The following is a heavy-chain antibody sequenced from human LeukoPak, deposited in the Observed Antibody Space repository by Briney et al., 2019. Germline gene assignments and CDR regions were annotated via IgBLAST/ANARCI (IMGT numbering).Heavy chain of an antibody. J-gene: IGHJ4*02. CDR3: ARWNYDILTGYRYFDY. D-gene: IGHD3-9*01. Sequence: SETLSLTCTVSGGSMRGFYWSWIRQPPGKGLEWIGYFYYSRDTNYNPALKSRVTISVDTSKNQFSLEVNSLTAADTAVYYCARWNYDILTGYRYFDYWGQGTLVTVSS. V-gene: IGHV4-59*01. CDR1: GGSMRGFY. CDR2: FYYSRDT.